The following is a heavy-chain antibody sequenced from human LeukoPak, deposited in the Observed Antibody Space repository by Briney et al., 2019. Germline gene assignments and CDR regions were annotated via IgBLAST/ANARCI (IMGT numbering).Heavy chain of an antibody. Sequence: GRSLRLSCAASGFTFSSYAMHWVRQAPGKGLEWVAVISYDGSNKYYADSVKGRFTISRDNSKNTLYLQMNSLRAEDTAVYYCAKEGIEYSSSSEYFQHWGQGTLVTVSS. J-gene: IGHJ1*01. D-gene: IGHD6-6*01. CDR1: GFTFSSYA. CDR2: ISYDGSNK. V-gene: IGHV3-30-3*01. CDR3: AKEGIEYSSSSEYFQH.